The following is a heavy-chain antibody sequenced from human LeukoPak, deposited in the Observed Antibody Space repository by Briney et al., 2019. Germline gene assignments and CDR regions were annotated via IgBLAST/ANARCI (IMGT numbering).Heavy chain of an antibody. Sequence: SETLSLTCTVSGGSINSYYWSWIRQPPGKGLEWIGYIYYSGSTNYNPSLKSRVTISVDTSKNQFSLKLSSVTAADTAVYYCARAYCRGGTCYSSRGMFDPWGQGTLVTVSS. CDR1: GGSINSYY. CDR3: ARAYCRGGTCYSSRGMFDP. D-gene: IGHD2-15*01. V-gene: IGHV4-59*01. CDR2: IYYSGST. J-gene: IGHJ5*02.